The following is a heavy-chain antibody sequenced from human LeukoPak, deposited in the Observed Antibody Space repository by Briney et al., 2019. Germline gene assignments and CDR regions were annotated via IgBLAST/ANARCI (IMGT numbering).Heavy chain of an antibody. V-gene: IGHV4-59*01. Sequence: SETLSLTCTVSGGSISSDYWSWIRQPPGKGLEWIGYIYYSGSTNYNPSLKSRVTISVDTSKNQFSLKLSSVTAADTAVYYCARMIAHYYFDYWGQGTLVTVSS. CDR2: IYYSGST. J-gene: IGHJ4*02. CDR1: GGSISSDY. CDR3: ARMIAHYYFDY. D-gene: IGHD3-22*01.